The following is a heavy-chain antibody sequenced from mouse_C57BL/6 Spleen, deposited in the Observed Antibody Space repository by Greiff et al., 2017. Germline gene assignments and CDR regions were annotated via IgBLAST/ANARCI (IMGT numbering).Heavy chain of an antibody. J-gene: IGHJ1*03. Sequence: EVKLVESGGGLVQPKGSLKLSCAASGFTFNTYAMHWVRQAPGKGLEWVARIRSKSSNYATYYADSVKDRFTISRDDSQSMLYLQMNNLKTEDTAMYYCVRGGWDYYGSSPHWYFDVWGTGTTVTVSS. CDR3: VRGGWDYYGSSPHWYFDV. CDR2: IRSKSSNYAT. V-gene: IGHV10-3*01. CDR1: GFTFNTYA. D-gene: IGHD1-1*01.